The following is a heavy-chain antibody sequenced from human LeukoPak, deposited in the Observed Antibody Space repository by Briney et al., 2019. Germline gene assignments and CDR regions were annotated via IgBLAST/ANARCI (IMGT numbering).Heavy chain of an antibody. CDR2: IIPIFATV. V-gene: IGHV1-69*01. J-gene: IGHJ5*02. CDR1: GGTFSTYA. D-gene: IGHD1-1*01. CDR3: ARHPTEIHDSQLEVSGSHWFDP. Sequence: SVKVSCKASGGTFSTYAISWVRQAPGQGLEWMGGIIPIFATVNYAQKLQGKITITADESTSTAYMELSSLRSEDTAVYYCARHPTEIHDSQLEVSGSHWFDPWGQGTLVTVSS.